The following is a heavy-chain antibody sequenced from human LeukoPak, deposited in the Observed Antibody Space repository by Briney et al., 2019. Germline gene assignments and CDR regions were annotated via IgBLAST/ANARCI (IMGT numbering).Heavy chain of an antibody. V-gene: IGHV1-8*02. CDR2: MNPGSGNT. J-gene: IGHJ4*02. CDR3: ARLSETAAYYYTSGYYFLGY. CDR1: GYTFGSYD. Sequence: ASVKVSCKASGYTFGSYDINWVRKATGQGLEWMGWMNPGSGNTGYAQRFQGRVTMTGDTSTNTAYMELSGLRSEDTAIYYCARLSETAAYYYTSGYYFLGYWGQGTLVTVDS. D-gene: IGHD3-22*01.